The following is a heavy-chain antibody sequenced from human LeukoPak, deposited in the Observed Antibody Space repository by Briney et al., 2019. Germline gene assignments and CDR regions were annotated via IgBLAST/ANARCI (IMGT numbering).Heavy chain of an antibody. CDR2: ISSSSSYI. CDR3: ARDLAYDFWSGYYTPSFDY. J-gene: IGHJ4*02. Sequence: PGGSLRLSCTASGFTFGDYAMSWVRQAPGKGLEWVSSISSSSSYIYYADSVKGRFTISRDNAKNSLYLQMNSLRAEDTAVYYCARDLAYDFWSGYYTPSFDYWGQGTLVTVSS. D-gene: IGHD3-3*01. V-gene: IGHV3-21*01. CDR1: GFTFGDYA.